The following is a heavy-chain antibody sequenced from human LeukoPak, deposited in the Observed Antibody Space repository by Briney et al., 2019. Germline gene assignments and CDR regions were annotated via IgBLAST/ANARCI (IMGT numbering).Heavy chain of an antibody. Sequence: GGSLRLSCAASGFTFSSYAMSWVRQAPGKGLEWVSAISGSGGSTYYADSVKGRFTISRDNSKNTLYLQMNSLRAEDTAVYYCAKDLPDFWSGYSLYFDYWGQGTLVTVSS. J-gene: IGHJ4*02. D-gene: IGHD3-3*01. CDR3: AKDLPDFWSGYSLYFDY. V-gene: IGHV3-23*01. CDR1: GFTFSSYA. CDR2: ISGSGGST.